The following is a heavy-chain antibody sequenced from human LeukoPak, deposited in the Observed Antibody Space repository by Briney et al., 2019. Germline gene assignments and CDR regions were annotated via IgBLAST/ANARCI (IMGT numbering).Heavy chain of an antibody. D-gene: IGHD1-26*01. Sequence: ASVKVSCKASGYTFTGYYMHWVRQAPGQGLEWMGWINPNSGGTNYAQKFQGRVTMTRDTSISTAYMELSRLRSDDTAVYYCASSYQMGATDAFDIWGQGTMVTVSS. CDR3: ASSYQMGATDAFDI. CDR2: INPNSGGT. J-gene: IGHJ3*02. V-gene: IGHV1-2*02. CDR1: GYTFTGYY.